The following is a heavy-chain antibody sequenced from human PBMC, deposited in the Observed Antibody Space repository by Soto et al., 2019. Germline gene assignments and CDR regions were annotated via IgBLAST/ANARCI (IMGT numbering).Heavy chain of an antibody. CDR3: ARDDGSSPMYYYYGMDV. CDR2: SIPIFGTA. D-gene: IGHD6-6*01. Sequence: GASVKVSCKASGGTFSSYAISWVRQAPGQGLEWMGGSIPIFGTANYAQKFQGRVTITADESTSTAYMELSSLRSEDTAVYYCARDDGSSPMYYYYGMDVWGQGTTVTVSS. V-gene: IGHV1-69*13. J-gene: IGHJ6*02. CDR1: GGTFSSYA.